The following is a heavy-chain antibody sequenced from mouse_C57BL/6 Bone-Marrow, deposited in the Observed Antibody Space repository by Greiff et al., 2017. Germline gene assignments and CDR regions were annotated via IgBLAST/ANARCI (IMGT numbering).Heavy chain of an antibody. CDR2: LSDGGSYT. CDR1: GFTFSSYA. J-gene: IGHJ4*01. V-gene: IGHV5-4*03. CDR3: ARGWLLRDYAMDY. Sequence: EVKLMESGGGLVKPGGSLKLSCAASGFTFSSYAMSWVRQTPEKRLEWVATLSDGGSYTYYPDNVKGRFTISRDNAKNNLYLQMSHLKSEDTAMYYCARGWLLRDYAMDYWGQGTSVTVSS. D-gene: IGHD2-3*01.